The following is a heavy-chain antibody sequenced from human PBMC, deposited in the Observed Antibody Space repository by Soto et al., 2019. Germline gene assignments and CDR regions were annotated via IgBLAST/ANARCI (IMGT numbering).Heavy chain of an antibody. CDR2: SGSGGST. J-gene: IGHJ5*02. Sequence: GGSLRLSCAASGFTVSSNYMSWVRQAPGKGLEWVSVSGSGGSTYYADSVKGRFTISRDNSKNTLYLQMNSLRAEDTAVYYCAKDHPVVVPAAMPSWFDPWGQGTLVTVSS. CDR3: AKDHPVVVPAAMPSWFDP. D-gene: IGHD2-2*01. CDR1: GFTVSSNY. V-gene: IGHV3-53*01.